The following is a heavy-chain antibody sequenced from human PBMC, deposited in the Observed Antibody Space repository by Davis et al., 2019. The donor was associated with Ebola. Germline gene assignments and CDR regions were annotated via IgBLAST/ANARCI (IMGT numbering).Heavy chain of an antibody. CDR2: INPNSGGT. CDR1: GYTFTSYA. J-gene: IGHJ4*02. V-gene: IGHV1-2*06. CDR3: ASLKVGATMATIRNAFDY. Sequence: AASVKVSCKASGYTFTSYAVNWVRQAPGQGLEWMGRINPNSGGTNYAQKFQGRVTMTRDTSISTAYMELSRLRSDDTAVYYCASLKVGATMATIRNAFDYWGQGTLVTVSS. D-gene: IGHD5-24*01.